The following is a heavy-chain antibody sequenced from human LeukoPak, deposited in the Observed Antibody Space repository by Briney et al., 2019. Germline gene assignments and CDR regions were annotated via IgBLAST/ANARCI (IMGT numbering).Heavy chain of an antibody. J-gene: IGHJ4*02. CDR3: ARAWTYDYYFDY. V-gene: IGHV4-61*01. D-gene: IGHD3-16*01. Sequence: SETLSLTCAISGGSVSSASYYWSWIRLPPGKGLEWIGFIYYSGITNYNPSLKSRVTISVDTSQNQFSLKLNSVTPADTAVYYCARAWTYDYYFDYWGQGTLVTVSS. CDR1: GGSVSSASYY. CDR2: IYYSGIT.